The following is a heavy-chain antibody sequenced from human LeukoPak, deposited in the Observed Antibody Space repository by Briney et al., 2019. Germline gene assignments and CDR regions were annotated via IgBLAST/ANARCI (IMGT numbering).Heavy chain of an antibody. V-gene: IGHV4-39*02. CDR2: VHYGRSP. Sequence: SETLSLTCTVSGDSISRSTYYWAWIRQPPGKGLEWIGSVHYGRSPYFNPSLESRATISVDTSKNHFSLKMSSVTAADTAVYYCARSSGTGTFSYWGQGTLVTVSS. J-gene: IGHJ4*02. CDR1: GDSISRSTYY. CDR3: ARSSGTGTFSY. D-gene: IGHD6-25*01.